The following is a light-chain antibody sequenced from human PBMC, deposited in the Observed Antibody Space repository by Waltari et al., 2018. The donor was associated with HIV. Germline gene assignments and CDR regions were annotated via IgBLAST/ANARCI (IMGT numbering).Light chain of an antibody. CDR1: QSISSW. CDR2: KAS. J-gene: IGKJ1*01. V-gene: IGKV1-5*03. CDR3: QQYDSYLWT. Sequence: DIQMTQSPSTLSASVGDRVTITCRASQSISSWLAWYQQKPGKAPKLLIYKASTLESGVPSRFSGSGSGTEFTLTISSLKPDDFATYYCQQYDSYLWTFGQGNKVE.